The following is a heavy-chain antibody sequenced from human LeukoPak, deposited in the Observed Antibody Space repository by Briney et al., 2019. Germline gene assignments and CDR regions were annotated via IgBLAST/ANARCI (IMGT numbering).Heavy chain of an antibody. Sequence: QSGGSLRLSCEASGFTFTGYWMSWVRQAPGKGPEWVAHIKENGNEQYYADSVKGRFTISRDNVKQSLGLQMNSLRADDTAVYYCAREDGKYYSDYWGQGTLVTVSS. CDR1: GFTFTGYW. CDR2: IKENGNEQ. CDR3: AREDGKYYSDY. J-gene: IGHJ4*02. V-gene: IGHV3-7*03.